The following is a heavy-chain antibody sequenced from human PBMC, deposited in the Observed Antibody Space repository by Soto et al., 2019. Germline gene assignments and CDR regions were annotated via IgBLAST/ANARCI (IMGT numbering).Heavy chain of an antibody. Sequence: EVQLLESGGGLLQPGGSLRLSCTASGFTFSNYAMSWVRQAPGKGLEWVSTFSSGGGGTYYADSVKGRFTISRDNSKNTLSMQMSSRRAEDTAVYYCKKAKRYCSGANCFPFDYWGMGTLVTVSS. V-gene: IGHV3-23*01. CDR3: KKAKRYCSGANCFPFDY. CDR1: GFTFSNYA. D-gene: IGHD2-15*01. J-gene: IGHJ4*02. CDR2: FSSGGGGT.